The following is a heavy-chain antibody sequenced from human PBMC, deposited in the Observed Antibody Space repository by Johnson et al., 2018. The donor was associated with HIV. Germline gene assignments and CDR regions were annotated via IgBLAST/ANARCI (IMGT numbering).Heavy chain of an antibody. CDR2: ISYDGSKK. V-gene: IGHV3-30*03. Sequence: QVQLVESGGGLVKPGGSLRLSCAASGFTFRSYGMHWVRQAPGKGLEWVAVISYDGSKKYHADSVKGRFTISRDNSKYTLYLQMNSLRAEDSALYYCARAEIYEGRVGDFAFDIWGRGTMVTVSS. D-gene: IGHD3-10*01. CDR1: GFTFRSYG. J-gene: IGHJ3*02. CDR3: ARAEIYEGRVGDFAFDI.